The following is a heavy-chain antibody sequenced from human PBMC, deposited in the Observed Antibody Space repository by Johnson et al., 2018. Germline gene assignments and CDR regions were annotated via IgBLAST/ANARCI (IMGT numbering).Heavy chain of an antibody. CDR3: AKGAFGYYYFGMDV. J-gene: IGHJ6*02. CDR1: GFTFSNYA. D-gene: IGHD3-16*01. V-gene: IGHV3-23*04. Sequence: VQLVQSGGGLVQPGGSLRLSCSASGFTFSNYAMSWVRRAPGKGLEWVSAIRGSGSSTYYADSVKGRFTISRDNSKNTLYLQINSLKAEDTAVYYCAKGAFGYYYFGMDVWGQGTTVTVSS. CDR2: IRGSGSST.